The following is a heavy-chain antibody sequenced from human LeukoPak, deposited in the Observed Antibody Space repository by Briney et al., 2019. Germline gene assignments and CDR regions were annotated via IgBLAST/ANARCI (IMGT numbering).Heavy chain of an antibody. CDR1: GFTFSSYG. D-gene: IGHD3-3*01. CDR2: ISYDGSNK. Sequence: GGSLRLSCAASGFTFSSYGMHWVRQAPGKGLERVAVISYDGSNKYYADSVKGRFTISRDNSKNTLYLQMNSLRAEDTAVYYCAKDFFWSGQDAYYFDYWGQGTLVTVSS. V-gene: IGHV3-30*18. CDR3: AKDFFWSGQDAYYFDY. J-gene: IGHJ4*02.